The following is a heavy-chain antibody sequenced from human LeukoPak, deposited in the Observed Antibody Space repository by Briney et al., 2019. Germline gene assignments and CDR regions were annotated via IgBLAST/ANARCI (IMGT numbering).Heavy chain of an antibody. D-gene: IGHD5-18*01. J-gene: IGHJ6*02. CDR2: ISYDGSNK. CDR1: GFTFSSYA. CDR3: ARDWVDTAMVIYYYYGMDV. V-gene: IGHV3-30-3*01. Sequence: GGSLRLSCAASGFTFSSYAMHWVRQAPGKGLEWVAVISYDGSNKYYADSVKGRFTISKDNSKNTLYLQMNSLRAEDTAVYYCARDWVDTAMVIYYYYGMDVWGQGTTVTVSS.